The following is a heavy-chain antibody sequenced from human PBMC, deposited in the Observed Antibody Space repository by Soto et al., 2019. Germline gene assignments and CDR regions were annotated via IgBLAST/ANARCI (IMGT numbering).Heavy chain of an antibody. CDR2: IIPIFGTA. CDR3: ARANVEGGEMREGSYYYYYGMDV. J-gene: IGHJ6*02. Sequence: QVQLVQSGAEVKKPGSSVKVSCKASGGTFSSYAISWVRQAPGQGLEWMGGIIPIFGTANYAQKFQGRVTITADESPSTAYMELSSLRYEDTAVYYCARANVEGGEMREGSYYYYYGMDVWGQGTTVTVSS. D-gene: IGHD3-10*01. CDR1: GGTFSSYA. V-gene: IGHV1-69*12.